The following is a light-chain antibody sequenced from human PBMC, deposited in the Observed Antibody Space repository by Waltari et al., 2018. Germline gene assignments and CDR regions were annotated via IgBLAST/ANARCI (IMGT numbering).Light chain of an antibody. V-gene: IGKV1-33*01. CDR3: QQYDNLPV. Sequence: DFQMTQSPSSLSASVGDSVTITCQASQDISNYLNWYQHKPGKAPKLLIYDASNLETGVPSRFSGSGSGTDFTFTISSLQPEDIATYYCQQYDNLPVFGPGTKVDIK. CDR1: QDISNY. CDR2: DAS. J-gene: IGKJ3*01.